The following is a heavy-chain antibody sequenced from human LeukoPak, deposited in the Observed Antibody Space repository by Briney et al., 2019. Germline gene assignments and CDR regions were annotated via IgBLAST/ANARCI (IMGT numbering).Heavy chain of an antibody. D-gene: IGHD6-19*01. Sequence: SETLSLTCTVSGGSISSGDYYWSWIRQPPGKGLEWIGYIYYSGSTYYNPSLKSRVTISVDTSKNQFSLKLSSVTAADTAVYYCAGEDSSGWYFDYWGQGTLVTVSS. CDR2: IYYSGST. CDR3: AGEDSSGWYFDY. V-gene: IGHV4-30-4*01. J-gene: IGHJ4*02. CDR1: GGSISSGDYY.